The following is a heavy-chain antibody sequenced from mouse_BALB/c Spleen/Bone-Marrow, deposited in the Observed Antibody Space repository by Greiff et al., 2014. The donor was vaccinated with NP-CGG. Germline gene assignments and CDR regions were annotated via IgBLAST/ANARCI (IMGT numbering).Heavy chain of an antibody. CDR1: GFTFSSYA. J-gene: IGHJ4*01. CDR3: AREEYGQKVYAMDY. D-gene: IGHD2-10*02. CDR2: ISSGGST. V-gene: IGHV5-6-5*01. Sequence: EVQVVESGGGLVKPGGSLKLSCAASGFTFSSYAMSWVRQTPEKRLEWVASISSGGSTYYPDSVKGRFTISRDNARNILYLQMSSLGSEDTAMYYCAREEYGQKVYAMDYWGQGTSVTVSS.